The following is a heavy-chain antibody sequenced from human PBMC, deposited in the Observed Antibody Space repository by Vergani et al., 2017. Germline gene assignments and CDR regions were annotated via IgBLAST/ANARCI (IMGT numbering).Heavy chain of an antibody. V-gene: IGHV3-30*03. CDR2: ISFDGNKK. CDR3: ARVAASGSYYYVYYYYMDV. Sequence: QVRLVESGGGVVQPGRSLRLSCAASGFSFTSYGMHWVRQPPGKGLEWVATISFDGNKKDYTEAVRGRFTISRDSSKTLYLQMDSLRVEDTAMYYCARVAASGSYYYVYYYYMDVWGKGTTVTVSS. D-gene: IGHD1-26*01. CDR1: GFSFTSYG. J-gene: IGHJ6*03.